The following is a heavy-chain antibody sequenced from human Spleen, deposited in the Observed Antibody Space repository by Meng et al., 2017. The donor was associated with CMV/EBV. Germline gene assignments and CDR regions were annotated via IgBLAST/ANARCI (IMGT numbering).Heavy chain of an antibody. CDR1: GDTFSSYA. D-gene: IGHD6-19*01. J-gene: IGHJ6*02. V-gene: IGHV1-69*05. CDR3: ARRVLAVAGGGMDV. Sequence: SVKVSCKASGDTFSSYAISWVRQAPGQGLEWMGGIIPIFGTANYAQKFQGRVTITTDESTSTAYMELSSLRSEDTAVYYCARRVLAVAGGGMDVWGQGTTVTVSS. CDR2: IIPIFGTA.